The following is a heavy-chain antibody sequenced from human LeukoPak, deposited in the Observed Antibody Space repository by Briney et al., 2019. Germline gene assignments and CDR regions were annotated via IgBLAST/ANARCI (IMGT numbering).Heavy chain of an antibody. CDR3: ASPYCGNAWCSVYFDY. J-gene: IGHJ4*02. V-gene: IGHV4-34*01. D-gene: IGHD2-21*01. Sequence: SETLSLTCAVYGGSFSGYYWSWIRQPPGKGLEWIGEINHSGTTNYNPSLKSRVTISVDRSKKQFSLKLSSVTAADTAVYYCASPYCGNAWCSVYFDYWGQGTLVTVSS. CDR1: GGSFSGYY. CDR2: INHSGTT.